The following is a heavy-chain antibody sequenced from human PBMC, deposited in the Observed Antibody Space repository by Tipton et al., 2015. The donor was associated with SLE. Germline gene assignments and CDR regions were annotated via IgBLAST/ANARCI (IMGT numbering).Heavy chain of an antibody. CDR2: INHSGST. CDR3: ARGSPDPTD. J-gene: IGHJ4*02. CDR1: GGSFSGYY. V-gene: IGHV4-34*01. Sequence: TLSLTCAVYGGSFSGYYWSWIRQPPGKGLEWIGEINHSGSTNYNPSLKSRGTISVDTSKNQFSLKLSSVTAADTAVYYCARGSPDPTDWGQGTLVTVSS.